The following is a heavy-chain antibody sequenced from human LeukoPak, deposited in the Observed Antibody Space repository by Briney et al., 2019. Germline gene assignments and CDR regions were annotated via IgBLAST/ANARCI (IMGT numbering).Heavy chain of an antibody. CDR1: GDSISSSSSGYY. D-gene: IGHD4-17*01. CDR3: ARARYYGDYATLWGYYYYGMDV. CDR2: IYYSGST. Sequence: SETLSLTCTVSGDSISSSSSGYYWGWIRQPPGEGLEWIGSIYYSGSTYYNPSLKSRVTISVDTSKNQFSLKLSSVTAADTAVYYCARARYYGDYATLWGYYYYGMDVWGQGTTVTVSS. V-gene: IGHV4-39*01. J-gene: IGHJ6*02.